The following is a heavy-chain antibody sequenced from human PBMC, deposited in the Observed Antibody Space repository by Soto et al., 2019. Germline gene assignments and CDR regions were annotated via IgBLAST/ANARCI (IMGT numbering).Heavy chain of an antibody. V-gene: IGHV4-34*01. CDR1: GGSFSGYY. CDR3: ACIFSGGYGYGFYYYGMDV. D-gene: IGHD5-18*01. J-gene: IGHJ6*02. CDR2: INHSGST. Sequence: SETLSLTCAVYGGSFSGYYWSWIRQPPGKGLEWIGEINHSGSTNYNPSLKSRVTISVDTSKNQFSLKLSSVTAADTAVYYCACIFSGGYGYGFYYYGMDVWGQGTTVT.